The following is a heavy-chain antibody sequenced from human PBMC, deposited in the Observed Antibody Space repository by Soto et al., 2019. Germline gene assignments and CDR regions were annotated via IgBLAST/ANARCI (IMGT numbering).Heavy chain of an antibody. V-gene: IGHV3-23*01. CDR1: GFTFSSYA. Sequence: EVQLLESGGGLVQPGGSLRLSCAASGFTFSSYALSWVRQAPGKGLEWVSLISNSGGTTYYADSVKGRFTISRDNFKNTLYLLMNSLRAEDTAVYYCAKASVGSYYDFDYWGQGSPVTVSS. J-gene: IGHJ4*02. CDR3: AKASVGSYYDFDY. D-gene: IGHD1-26*01. CDR2: ISNSGGTT.